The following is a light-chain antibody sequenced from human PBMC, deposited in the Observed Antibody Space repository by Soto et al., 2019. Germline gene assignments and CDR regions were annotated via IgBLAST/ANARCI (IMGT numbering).Light chain of an antibody. J-gene: IGKJ1*01. V-gene: IGKV3-15*01. CDR1: QSVNSN. CDR3: QQYNNWPLWT. CDR2: GAS. Sequence: EIVMTQSPATLSVSPGERATLSCRASQSVNSNLAWYKQKPGQAPRLLIYGASTRATGIPARFSGSGSGTEFTLTISSLQSEDFAVYYCQQYNNWPLWTFVPGTKVEIK.